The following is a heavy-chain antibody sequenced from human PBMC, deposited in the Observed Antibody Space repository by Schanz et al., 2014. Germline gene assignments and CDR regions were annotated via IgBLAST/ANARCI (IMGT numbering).Heavy chain of an antibody. CDR2: VSDNGDAT. V-gene: IGHV3-23*04. J-gene: IGHJ6*02. CDR1: GFTFSSYA. CDR3: VKGVRCTRRSCDYYFYHYSVDA. Sequence: DVRLVESGGGLVQPGGSLRLSCAASGFTFSSYAMTWVRQLAGQGLEWVLVVSDNGDATYYADAMEGRFVISRDSSKDTLYLQMKGLRAEDSGVYYCVKGVRCTRRSCDYYFYHYSVDAWGPGTEVTVSS. D-gene: IGHD3-10*01.